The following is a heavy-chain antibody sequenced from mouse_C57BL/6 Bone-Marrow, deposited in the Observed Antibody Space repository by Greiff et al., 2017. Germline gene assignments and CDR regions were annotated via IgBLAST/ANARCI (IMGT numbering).Heavy chain of an antibody. CDR3: ARDRTAYFDY. V-gene: IGHV1-69*01. Sequence: QVQLQQPGAELVMPGASVKLSCKASGYTFTSYWMHWVKQRPGQGLEWIGEIDPSDSYTNYNQKFKGKSTLTVDKSSSTAYMQLSSLTSEDSAVYDCARDRTAYFDYWGQGTTLTVSS. CDR2: IDPSDSYT. D-gene: IGHD3-3*01. CDR1: GYTFTSYW. J-gene: IGHJ2*01.